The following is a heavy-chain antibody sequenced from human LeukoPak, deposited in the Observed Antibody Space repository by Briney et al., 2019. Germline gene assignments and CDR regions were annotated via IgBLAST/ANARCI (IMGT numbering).Heavy chain of an antibody. V-gene: IGHV4-34*01. Sequence: SETLSLTCAVYGGSFSGYYWSWIRQPPGKGLEWIGEINHSGSTNYNPSLKSRVTISVDTSKNQFSLKLSSVTAADTAVYYCARPQGAVAGTEDYFDYWGQGTLVTVSS. CDR1: GGSFSGYY. CDR2: INHSGST. D-gene: IGHD6-19*01. CDR3: ARPQGAVAGTEDYFDY. J-gene: IGHJ4*02.